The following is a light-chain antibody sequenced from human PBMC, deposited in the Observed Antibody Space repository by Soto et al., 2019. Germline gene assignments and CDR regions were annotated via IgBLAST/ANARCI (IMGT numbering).Light chain of an antibody. V-gene: IGKV3-20*01. CDR1: QNVSTDF. CDR2: GAS. Sequence: EIVLTQSPGTLSLSPGDGATLSCRASQNVSTDFFAWYQQKPGQAPRLLIYGASTMPTGIPDRFSGSGSGTDFTLTISSLEPEDFAIYYCQQYGGTSWTFGQGTKVEIK. J-gene: IGKJ1*01. CDR3: QQYGGTSWT.